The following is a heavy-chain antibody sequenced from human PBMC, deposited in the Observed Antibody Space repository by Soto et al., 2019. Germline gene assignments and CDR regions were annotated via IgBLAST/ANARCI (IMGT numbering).Heavy chain of an antibody. CDR1: GGSISSYY. D-gene: IGHD2-2*01. CDR3: ERKCSSTSCFVDY. CDR2: IYYSGST. V-gene: IGHV4-59*01. J-gene: IGHJ4*02. Sequence: SETLSLTCTVSGGSISSYYWSWIRQPPGKGLEWIGYIYYSGSTNYNPSLKSRVTISVDTSKNQFSLKLSSVTAADTAVYYCERKCSSTSCFVDYWGQGTLVSVSS.